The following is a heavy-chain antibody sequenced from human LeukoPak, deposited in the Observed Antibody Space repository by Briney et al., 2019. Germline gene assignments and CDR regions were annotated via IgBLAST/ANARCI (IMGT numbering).Heavy chain of an antibody. V-gene: IGHV4-39*01. Sequence: ASETLSLTCTVSGGSISSSSYYWGWIRQPPGKGLEWIGSIYYSGSTYYNPSLKSRVTISVDTSKNQFSLTLSSVTAADTAVYYCARLQPSGLVWSVYWGQGTLVTVSS. CDR3: ARLQPSGLVWSVY. J-gene: IGHJ4*02. CDR1: GGSISSSSYY. CDR2: IYYSGST. D-gene: IGHD2-21*01.